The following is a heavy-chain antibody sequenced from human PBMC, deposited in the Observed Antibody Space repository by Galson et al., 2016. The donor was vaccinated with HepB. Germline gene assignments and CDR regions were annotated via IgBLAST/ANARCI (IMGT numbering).Heavy chain of an antibody. CDR1: GHTLSESS. CDR2: FDPEDGRA. J-gene: IGHJ4*02. CDR3: TMALTLEERFNFDSF. Sequence: SVKVSCKVSGHTLSESSIHWLRQSPGKGLEWMGSFDPEDGRAIYAPKFQGRVTMTEDTSTDTAYMDLSSLRSEDTAVYFCTMALTLEERFNFDSFWGQGTLVTVSS. V-gene: IGHV1-24*01. D-gene: IGHD3-3*01.